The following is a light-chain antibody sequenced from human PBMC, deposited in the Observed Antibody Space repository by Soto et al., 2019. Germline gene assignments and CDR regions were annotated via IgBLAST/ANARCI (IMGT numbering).Light chain of an antibody. J-gene: IGLJ2*01. CDR3: AAWDDSLSGVV. CDR1: SSNIGNNY. Sequence: QSVLTQPPSASGTPGQRVTISCSGSSSNIGNNYVHWYQQLPGTAPKLLIYRNNQRPSGVPDRVSGSKSGTSASLAISGLQSEDEADSYCAAWDDSLSGVVFGGGTKVTVL. CDR2: RNN. V-gene: IGLV1-47*01.